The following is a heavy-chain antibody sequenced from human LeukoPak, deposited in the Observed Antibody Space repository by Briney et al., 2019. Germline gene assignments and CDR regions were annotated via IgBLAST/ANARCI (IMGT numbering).Heavy chain of an antibody. CDR3: AKWGDYDVLTGYYVPDY. CDR1: GFTFCDYA. CDR2: ILGSGGST. Sequence: GGSLRLSCAASGFTFCDYAMSWVRQAPGKGLEWVSAILGSGGSTYYADSVKGRFTVSRDNSKSTLYLQMNSLRAEDTALYYCAKWGDYDVLTGYYVPDYWGQGTLVTVSS. V-gene: IGHV3-23*01. D-gene: IGHD3-9*01. J-gene: IGHJ4*02.